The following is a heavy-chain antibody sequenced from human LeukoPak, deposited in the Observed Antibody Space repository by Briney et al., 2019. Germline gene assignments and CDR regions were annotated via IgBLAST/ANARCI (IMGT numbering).Heavy chain of an antibody. CDR2: ISPDGGTT. CDR1: GYTFTGHY. V-gene: IGHV1-2*02. J-gene: IGHJ4*02. D-gene: IGHD3-16*01. CDR3: ARDWGPTDC. Sequence: GASVKVSCKASGYTFTGHYMHWVRQAPGQGLEWMGWISPDGGTTKYAQKFQGRVTLTRDTSISTAYMELSGLTSDDTAVYYCARDWGPTDCWGQGTLVTVSS.